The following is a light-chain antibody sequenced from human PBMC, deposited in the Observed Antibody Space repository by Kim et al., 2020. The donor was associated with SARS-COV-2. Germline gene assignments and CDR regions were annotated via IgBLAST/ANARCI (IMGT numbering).Light chain of an antibody. Sequence: GDRVTITCRASQSISSYLNWYQQKPGKAPKLLIYAASSLQSGVPSRFSGSGSGTDFTLTISSLQPEDFATYYCQQSYSIPLTFGGGTKVDIK. V-gene: IGKV1-39*01. CDR2: AAS. J-gene: IGKJ4*01. CDR1: QSISSY. CDR3: QQSYSIPLT.